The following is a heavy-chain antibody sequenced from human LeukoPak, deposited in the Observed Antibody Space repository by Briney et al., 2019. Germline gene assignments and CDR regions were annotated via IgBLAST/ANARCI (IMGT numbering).Heavy chain of an antibody. J-gene: IGHJ4*02. CDR3: AGEPTVTPYYFDY. V-gene: IGHV1-46*01. CDR2: INPSGGGT. D-gene: IGHD4-11*01. CDR1: GYTFTNYY. Sequence: ASVKVSCKASGYTFTNYYIHWVRQAPGQGLEWMGIINPSGGGTGYAQKFQDRVTMTRDTSTSTVYMELSSLRSEDTAVYYCAGEPTVTPYYFDYWGQGTLVTVSS.